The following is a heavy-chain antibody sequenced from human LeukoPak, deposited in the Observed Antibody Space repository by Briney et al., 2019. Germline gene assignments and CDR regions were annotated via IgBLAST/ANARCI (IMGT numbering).Heavy chain of an antibody. V-gene: IGHV3-21*01. CDR1: GFTFSSYS. D-gene: IGHD2-2*01. J-gene: IGHJ4*02. CDR2: ISSSSSYI. Sequence: GGSLRLSCAASGFTFSSYSMNWVRQAPGKGLEWVSSISSSSSYIYYAYSVKGRFTISRDNAKNSLYLQMNSLRAEDTAVYYCARAGWGYCSSTSCPKGGYFDYWGQGTLVTVSS. CDR3: ARAGWGYCSSTSCPKGGYFDY.